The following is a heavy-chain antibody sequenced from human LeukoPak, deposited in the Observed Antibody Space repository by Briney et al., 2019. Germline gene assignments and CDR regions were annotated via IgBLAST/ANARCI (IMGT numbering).Heavy chain of an antibody. CDR3: ARRRDFIDH. V-gene: IGHV3-11*01. D-gene: IGHD3/OR15-3a*01. J-gene: IGHJ4*02. CDR1: GFTLSDYY. Sequence: GGSLRLSCAASGFTLSDYYMSWFRLAPGKGLEWVSYSSSSGSTIYYADSVKGRFAISRDNAKNSLYLQMNSLRAEDTAVYYCARRRDFIDHWGQGTPVTVSS. CDR2: SSSSGSTI.